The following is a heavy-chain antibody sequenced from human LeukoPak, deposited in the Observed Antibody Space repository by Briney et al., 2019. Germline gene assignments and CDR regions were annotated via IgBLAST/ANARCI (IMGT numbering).Heavy chain of an antibody. J-gene: IGHJ4*02. V-gene: IGHV3-11*01. CDR1: GFTFSDYY. Sequence: GGSLRLSCAASGFTFSDYYMRWIRQAPGKGLEWVSYISSSGSTIYYADSVKGRFTISRDNAKNSLYLQMNSLRAEDTAVYYCAGDGSPYYDSSGYYRIFDYWGQGTLVTVSS. CDR3: AGDGSPYYDSSGYYRIFDY. D-gene: IGHD3-22*01. CDR2: ISSSGSTI.